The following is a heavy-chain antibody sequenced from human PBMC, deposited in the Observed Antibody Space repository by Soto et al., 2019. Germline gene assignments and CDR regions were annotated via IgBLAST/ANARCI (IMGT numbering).Heavy chain of an antibody. Sequence: GESLQIWCRGSEDTFITSWIAWVRKMSGKGLEWMGIIYPGDSDTRYSPSFKGQVTISADKSINTAYLQWSSLKASDTAMYYCARQGEYCSGDNCFTDSWGQGTLVTV. J-gene: IGHJ4*02. D-gene: IGHD2-15*01. CDR2: IYPGDSDT. CDR3: ARQGEYCSGDNCFTDS. CDR1: EDTFITSW. V-gene: IGHV5-51*01.